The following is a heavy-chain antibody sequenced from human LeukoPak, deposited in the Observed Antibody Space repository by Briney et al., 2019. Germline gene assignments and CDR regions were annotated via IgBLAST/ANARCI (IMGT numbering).Heavy chain of an antibody. CDR1: GGSFSGYY. CDR3: ARRLPAALDY. D-gene: IGHD2-2*01. V-gene: IGHV4-34*01. J-gene: IGHJ4*02. CDR2: INHSGST. Sequence: PSETLSLTCADYGGSFSGYYWSWIRQPPGKGLEWIGEINHSGSTNYNPSLKSRVTISVDTSKNQFSLKLSSVTAADTAVYYCARRLPAALDYWGQGTLVTVSS.